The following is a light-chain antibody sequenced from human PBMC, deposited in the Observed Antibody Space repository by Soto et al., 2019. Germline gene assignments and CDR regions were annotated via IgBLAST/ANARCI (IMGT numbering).Light chain of an antibody. Sequence: DIVMTQSPLSLPVTPGEPASISCRSSQSLLQSNGYNYLDWYLQKPGQSPQLLIYLGFNRASGVPDRFSGTGSGTDFTLKIRRVEAEDVGVYYCMQALQTPRTFGGGTRVEIK. CDR1: QSLLQSNGYNY. J-gene: IGKJ4*01. V-gene: IGKV2-28*01. CDR2: LGF. CDR3: MQALQTPRT.